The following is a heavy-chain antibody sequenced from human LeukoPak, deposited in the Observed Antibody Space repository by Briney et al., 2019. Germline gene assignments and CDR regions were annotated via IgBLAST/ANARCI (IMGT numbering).Heavy chain of an antibody. CDR3: AKQTDSSAWYLGFDY. J-gene: IGHJ4*02. V-gene: IGHV3-23*01. CDR2: IGGAGGST. Sequence: PGGSLRLSCAASGFTFSTYAMSWVRQAPGKGLECVSTIGGAGGSTYYADSMKGRFTISRDNSKNALYLQMNSLRAEDTALYYCAKQTDSSAWYLGFDYWGQGTLVTVSS. D-gene: IGHD6-19*01. CDR1: GFTFSTYA.